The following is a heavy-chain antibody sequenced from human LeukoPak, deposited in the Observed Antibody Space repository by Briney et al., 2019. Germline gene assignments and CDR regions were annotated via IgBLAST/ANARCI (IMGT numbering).Heavy chain of an antibody. V-gene: IGHV3-23*01. CDR2: ISGGGGST. Sequence: GGSLRLSCAASGFTFSNSAMRWFRQAPGKGLEWVSSISGGGGSTYYADSVKGRFTISRDNSKNTLYLQMNSLRAEDTAVYYCAKERGYSNGWYWFDPWGQGTLVTVSS. CDR1: GFTFSNSA. D-gene: IGHD6-19*01. J-gene: IGHJ5*02. CDR3: AKERGYSNGWYWFDP.